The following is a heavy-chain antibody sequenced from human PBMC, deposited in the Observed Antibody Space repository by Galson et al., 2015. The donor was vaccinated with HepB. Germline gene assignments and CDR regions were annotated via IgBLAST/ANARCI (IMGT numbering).Heavy chain of an antibody. CDR1: GGSFSGYY. D-gene: IGHD1-26*01. Sequence: TLSLTCAVYGGSFSGYYWSWIRQPPGKGLEWIGEINHSGSTNYNPSLKSRVTISVDTSKNQFSLKLSSVTAADTAVYYCARGARGGKTRSGELLGRAEADAFDIWGQGTMVTVSS. V-gene: IGHV4-34*01. J-gene: IGHJ3*02. CDR2: INHSGST. CDR3: ARGARGGKTRSGELLGRAEADAFDI.